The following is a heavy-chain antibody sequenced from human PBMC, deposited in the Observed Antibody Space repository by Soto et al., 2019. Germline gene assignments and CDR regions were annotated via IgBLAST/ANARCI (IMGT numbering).Heavy chain of an antibody. CDR2: INPNSGGT. J-gene: IGHJ6*04. D-gene: IGHD2-15*01. CDR3: ARGIVVVVAAYYYYYGMDV. V-gene: IGHV1-2*02. Sequence: QVQLVQSGAEVKKPGASVKVSCKASGYTFTGYYMHWVRQAPGQGLEWMGWINPNSGGTNYAQKFQGRVTMTRDTSISTAYMELSRLRSDDTAVYYCARGIVVVVAAYYYYYGMDVWGKGTTVTVSS. CDR1: GYTFTGYY.